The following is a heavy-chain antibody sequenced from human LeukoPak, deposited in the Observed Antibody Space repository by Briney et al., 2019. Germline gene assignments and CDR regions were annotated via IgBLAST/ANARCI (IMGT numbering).Heavy chain of an antibody. CDR2: MYNGGTT. D-gene: IGHD1-14*01. CDR3: ARSTNRLDS. J-gene: IGHJ4*02. V-gene: IGHV4-61*02. CDR1: GASISGSISGGTYY. Sequence: SQTLSLTCTVSGASISGSISGGTYYWSWIRQPAGKGLEWIGRMYNGGTTINYSPSLKSRVTISVDTSKNQFSLNVTSVTAADTAVYYCARSTNRLDSWGQGTLVTVSS.